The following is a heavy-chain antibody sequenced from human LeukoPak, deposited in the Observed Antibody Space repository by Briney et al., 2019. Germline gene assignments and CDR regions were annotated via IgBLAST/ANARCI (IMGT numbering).Heavy chain of an antibody. Sequence: GGSLRLSCTVSGFTFSTYAMNWVRQAPGKGLEWVAVIAYDGSNTYYLDSVKGRFTISRDNSENTLYLQMNSLRAEDTAVYYCAKDIGSTSLYNWFDPWGQGTLVTVSS. CDR1: GFTFSTYA. V-gene: IGHV3-33*03. D-gene: IGHD2-2*01. CDR2: IAYDGSNT. J-gene: IGHJ5*02. CDR3: AKDIGSTSLYNWFDP.